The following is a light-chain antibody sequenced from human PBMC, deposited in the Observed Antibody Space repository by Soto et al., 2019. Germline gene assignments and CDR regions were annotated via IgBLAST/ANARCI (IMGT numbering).Light chain of an antibody. Sequence: EVVLRQSPATLSLSPWERATLSCRASENVRTFVDWYQQKPGQAPRLLIYGASNRATGIPARFSGSGSGTDFTLTISNLEPEDFAVYYCQQHSHWPPWTFGQGTKV. V-gene: IGKV3-11*01. J-gene: IGKJ1*01. CDR1: ENVRTF. CDR3: QQHSHWPPWT. CDR2: GAS.